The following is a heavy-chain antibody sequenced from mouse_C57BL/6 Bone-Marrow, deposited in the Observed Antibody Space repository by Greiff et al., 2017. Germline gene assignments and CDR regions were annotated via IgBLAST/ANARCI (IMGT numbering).Heavy chain of an antibody. D-gene: IGHD1-1*01. CDR1: GYTFTDYN. CDR2: FNPNIGGL. Sequence: VQLQQSGPELVKPGASVKIPCKASGYTFTDYNMDWVKQSPGKSLEWIGDFNPNIGGLIYNQKFKGKATLTVDRSSGTPYMELRSLTSEDTAVYYCSRRGRFVLRRDALDYWGQGTSVTVSS. V-gene: IGHV1-18*01. CDR3: SRRGRFVLRRDALDY. J-gene: IGHJ4*01.